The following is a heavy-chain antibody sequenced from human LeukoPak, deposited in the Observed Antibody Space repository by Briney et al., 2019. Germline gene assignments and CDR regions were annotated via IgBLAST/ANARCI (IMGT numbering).Heavy chain of an antibody. CDR3: ARGYYYDSSGYYSTFDY. CDR2: ISSSGSTI. CDR1: GFTFSSYE. J-gene: IGHJ4*02. Sequence: GGSLRLSCAASGFTFSSYEMNWVRQAPGKGLEWVSYISSSGSTIYYADSVKGRFTISRDNAKNSLYLQMNSLRAEDTAVYYCARGYYYDSSGYYSTFDYWGQGTLVTVSS. V-gene: IGHV3-48*03. D-gene: IGHD3-22*01.